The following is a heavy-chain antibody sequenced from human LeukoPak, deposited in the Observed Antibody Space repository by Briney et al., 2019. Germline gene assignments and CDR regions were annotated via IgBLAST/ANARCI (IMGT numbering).Heavy chain of an antibody. V-gene: IGHV3-48*03. D-gene: IGHD2-15*01. Sequence: TGGSLRLSCAASGFTFSSYEMNWVRQAPGKGLEWVSYISSSGSTIYHADSVKGRFTISRDNAKNSLYLQMNSLRAEDTAVYYCARREYCSGGSCKGFDPWGRGTLVTVSS. CDR1: GFTFSSYE. CDR3: ARREYCSGGSCKGFDP. J-gene: IGHJ5*02. CDR2: ISSSGSTI.